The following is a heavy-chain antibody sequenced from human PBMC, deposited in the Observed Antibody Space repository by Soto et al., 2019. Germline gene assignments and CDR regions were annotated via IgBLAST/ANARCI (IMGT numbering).Heavy chain of an antibody. CDR3: ARANSSGRKTSYYYYYGMDV. Sequence: ASVKVSCKAFGYTFTGYYMHWVRQAPGQGLEWMGWINPNSGGTNYAQKFQGWVTMTRDTSISTAYMELSRLRSDDTAVYYCARANSSGRKTSYYYYYGMDVWGQGTTVTVSS. CDR2: INPNSGGT. J-gene: IGHJ6*02. V-gene: IGHV1-2*04. D-gene: IGHD6-19*01. CDR1: GYTFTGYY.